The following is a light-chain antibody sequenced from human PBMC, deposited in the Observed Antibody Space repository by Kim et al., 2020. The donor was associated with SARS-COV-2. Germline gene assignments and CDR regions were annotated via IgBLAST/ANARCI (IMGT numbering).Light chain of an antibody. V-gene: IGLV2-14*04. Sequence: QSVTISVMGTSSDVGGYNYVSWYQQHPGKAPKLMIYDVSKRPSGVSNRFSGSKSGNTASLTISGLQAEDEADYYCSSYTSSSTSVVFGGGTQLTVL. CDR2: DVS. CDR1: SSDVGGYNY. J-gene: IGLJ2*01. CDR3: SSYTSSSTSVV.